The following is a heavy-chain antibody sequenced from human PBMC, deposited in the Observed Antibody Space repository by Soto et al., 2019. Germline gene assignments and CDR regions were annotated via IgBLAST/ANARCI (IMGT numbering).Heavy chain of an antibody. Sequence: QVQLQESGPGLVKPSQTLSLTSTVSGGSISSGDYYWSWIRQPPGKGLGWIGYIYYSGRTYYNPSFERRVTISVDTSKNQFFPELSSVTAADTAVYYCANAGYSYCYGWFDPWGQGTLVTVAS. V-gene: IGHV4-30-4*01. CDR1: GGSISSGDYY. CDR2: IYYSGRT. CDR3: ANAGYSYCYGWFDP. J-gene: IGHJ5*02. D-gene: IGHD5-18*01.